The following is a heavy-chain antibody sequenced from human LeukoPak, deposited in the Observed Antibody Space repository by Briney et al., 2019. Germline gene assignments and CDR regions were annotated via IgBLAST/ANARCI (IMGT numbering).Heavy chain of an antibody. CDR3: AGIPVFGVVLHQEPV. J-gene: IGHJ6*04. V-gene: IGHV1-24*01. D-gene: IGHD3-3*01. Sequence: GASVKVSCKVSGYTLTELSMHWVRQAPGKGLEWMGAFIPILGTANSTQKFQDRVTITADISTNTVYMELSSLRSEDTAVYFCAGIPVFGVVLHQEPVWGKGTTVTVSS. CDR2: FIPILGTA. CDR1: GYTLTELS.